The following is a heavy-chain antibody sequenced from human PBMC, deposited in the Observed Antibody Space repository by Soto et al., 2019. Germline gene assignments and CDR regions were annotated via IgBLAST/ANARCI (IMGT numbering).Heavy chain of an antibody. Sequence: QVQLVESGGGVVQPGRSRRLSCAASGFTFSSYGMHWVRQAPGKGLEWVAVIWYDGSNKYYADSVKGRFTISRDNSKNTLYLQMNSLRAEDTAVYYCAREHLRGSGYYSIYYYYYYGMDVWGQGTTVTVSS. CDR3: AREHLRGSGYYSIYYYYYYGMDV. D-gene: IGHD3-22*01. V-gene: IGHV3-33*01. CDR1: GFTFSSYG. CDR2: IWYDGSNK. J-gene: IGHJ6*02.